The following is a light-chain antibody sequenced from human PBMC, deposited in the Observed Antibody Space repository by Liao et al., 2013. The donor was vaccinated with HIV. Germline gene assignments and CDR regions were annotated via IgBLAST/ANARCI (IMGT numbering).Light chain of an antibody. V-gene: IGLV3-1*01. J-gene: IGLJ2*01. CDR2: HAS. CDR3: QAWDGTTAV. CDR1: KLGDKY. Sequence: SYELTQPPSVSVSPGQTASITCSGDKLGDKYACWYQQRPGQSPVLLIYHASDRPSGMPERFSGSNSGNTATLTISGTQPMDEADFYCQAWDGTTAVFGGGTKLTVL.